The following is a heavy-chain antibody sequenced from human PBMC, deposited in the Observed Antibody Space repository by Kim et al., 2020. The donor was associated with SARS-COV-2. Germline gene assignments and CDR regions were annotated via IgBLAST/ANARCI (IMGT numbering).Heavy chain of an antibody. J-gene: IGHJ4*02. D-gene: IGHD6-19*01. V-gene: IGHV3-74*01. CDR3: ARRQFTSGWYYFDS. Sequence: ADSVKGLFPISRDNAKNTLYLQMNSLRAEDTAVYYCARRQFTSGWYYFDSWGQGTLVTVSS.